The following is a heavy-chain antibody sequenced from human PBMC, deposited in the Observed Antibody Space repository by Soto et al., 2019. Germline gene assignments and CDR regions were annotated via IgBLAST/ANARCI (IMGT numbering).Heavy chain of an antibody. D-gene: IGHD4-17*01. Sequence: QVQLVESGGGLVKPGGSLRLSCAASGFTFSDYYMSWIRQAPGKGLEWVSYISSSGSTIYYADSVKGRFTISRDNAKNSRYLQMNSLRAEDTAVYYCARDTTTVVSHYYYYGMDVWGQGTTVTVSS. CDR2: ISSSGSTI. V-gene: IGHV3-11*01. CDR1: GFTFSDYY. CDR3: ARDTTTVVSHYYYYGMDV. J-gene: IGHJ6*02.